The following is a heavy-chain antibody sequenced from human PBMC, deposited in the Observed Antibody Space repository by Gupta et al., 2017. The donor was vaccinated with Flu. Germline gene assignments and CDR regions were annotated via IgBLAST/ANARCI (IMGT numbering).Heavy chain of an antibody. Sequence: EVQLLESGGGLVQPGGSLRLSCAASGFTFSSYAMSWVRQAPGKGRDWFSAISGSGGSTYYADSVKGRFTISRDNSKNTLYLQMNSLRAEDTAVYYCAKNSSGYFCCAFDIWGQGTMVTVSS. D-gene: IGHD3-22*01. CDR3: AKNSSGYFCCAFDI. J-gene: IGHJ3*02. CDR2: ISGSGGST. CDR1: GFTFSSYA. V-gene: IGHV3-23*01.